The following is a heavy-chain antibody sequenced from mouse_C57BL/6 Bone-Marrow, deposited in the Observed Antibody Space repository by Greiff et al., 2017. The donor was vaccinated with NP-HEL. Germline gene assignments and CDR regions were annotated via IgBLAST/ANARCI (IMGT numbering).Heavy chain of an antibody. CDR3: ARSIYYYPFAY. D-gene: IGHD1-1*01. Sequence: QVQLQQSGAELVKPVASVKISCKASGYAFRSYWMNWVKQRPGKGLEWIGQIYPGDGDTNYNGKFKGKATLTADKSSSTAYMQLSSLTSEDSAVYFCARSIYYYPFAYWGQGTLVTVSA. CDR2: IYPGDGDT. V-gene: IGHV1-80*01. CDR1: GYAFRSYW. J-gene: IGHJ3*01.